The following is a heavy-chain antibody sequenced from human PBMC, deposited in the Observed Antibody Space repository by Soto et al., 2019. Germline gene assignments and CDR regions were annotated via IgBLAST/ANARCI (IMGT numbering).Heavy chain of an antibody. J-gene: IGHJ4*02. CDR1: GGSVSSGSYY. V-gene: IGHV4-61*01. D-gene: IGHD2-21*02. Sequence: QVQLQESGPGLVKPSETLSLTCTVSGGSVSSGSYYWRWIRQPPGKGLEWIGYIYYSGSTNYNPSLKSRVTISVDTSKNQFSLKLSSVTAADTAVYYCARECDYYFDYWGQGTLVTVSS. CDR2: IYYSGST. CDR3: ARECDYYFDY.